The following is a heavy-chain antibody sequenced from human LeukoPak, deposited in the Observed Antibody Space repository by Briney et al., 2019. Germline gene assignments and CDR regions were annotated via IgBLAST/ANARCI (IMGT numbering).Heavy chain of an antibody. D-gene: IGHD3-3*01. V-gene: IGHV1-69*13. CDR1: GGTFSSYA. J-gene: IGHJ6*02. CDR3: AGNSDFWSGYYTGRSDYYYGMDV. CDR2: IILIFGTA. Sequence: ASVKVSCKASGGTFSSYAISWVRQAPGQGLEWMGGIILIFGTANYAQKFQGRVTITADESTSTAYMELSSLRSEDTAVYYCAGNSDFWSGYYTGRSDYYYGMDVWGQGTTVTVSS.